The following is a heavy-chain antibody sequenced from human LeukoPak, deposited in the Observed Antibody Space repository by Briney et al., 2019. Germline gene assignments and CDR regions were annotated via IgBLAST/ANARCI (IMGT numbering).Heavy chain of an antibody. CDR1: GFTFSSYA. CDR3: ASLVVVTAIRALTLDY. J-gene: IGHJ4*02. CDR2: ISYDGSNK. Sequence: GRSLRLSCAASGFTFSSYAMHWVRQAPGKGLEWVAVISYDGSNKYYADSVKGRFTISRDNSKNTLYLQMNSLRAEDTAVYYCASLVVVTAIRALTLDYWGQGTLVTVSS. V-gene: IGHV3-30-3*01. D-gene: IGHD2-21*02.